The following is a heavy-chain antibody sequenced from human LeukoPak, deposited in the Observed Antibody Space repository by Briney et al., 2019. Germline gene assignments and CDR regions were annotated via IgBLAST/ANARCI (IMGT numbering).Heavy chain of an antibody. Sequence: GGSLRLSCAASGFTFSSYWMSWVRQAPGKGLEWVANIKQDGSEKYYVDSVKGRFTISRDNAKNSLYLQMNSLRAEDTAVYYCARVRYGDYGYYFDYWGQGTLVTVSS. J-gene: IGHJ4*02. CDR2: IKQDGSEK. CDR3: ARVRYGDYGYYFDY. CDR1: GFTFSSYW. D-gene: IGHD4-17*01. V-gene: IGHV3-7*01.